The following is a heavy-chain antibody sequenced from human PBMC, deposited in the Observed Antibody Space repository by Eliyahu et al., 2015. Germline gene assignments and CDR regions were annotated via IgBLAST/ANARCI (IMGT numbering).Heavy chain of an antibody. CDR2: IYPGDSDT. Sequence: EVQLVQSGAEVKKPGESLKISCKGSGYSFTTYWIGWVRQMPGKGLEWMGIIYPGDSDTRYSPSFQGQVTISVDKSISTAYLHWSGLKASDTAIYYCARQRGSSSFFGAFDIWGQGTMVTVSS. J-gene: IGHJ3*02. CDR1: GYSFTTYW. CDR3: ARQRGSSSFFGAFDI. V-gene: IGHV5-51*01. D-gene: IGHD6-6*01.